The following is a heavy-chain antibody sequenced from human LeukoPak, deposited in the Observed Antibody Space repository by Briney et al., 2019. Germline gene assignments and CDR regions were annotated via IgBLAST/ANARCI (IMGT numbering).Heavy chain of an antibody. CDR1: GYSISSGYY. Sequence: SVTLSLSCTVSGYSISSGYYWGWIRQSPEKGLEWIGSIYQTSSTYYNPSLGGRVTVSVDMSKNQFSLRLTSVTAADTALYFCARGGGYYIYYFDYWGQGTLVTVSS. CDR3: ARGGGYYIYYFDY. D-gene: IGHD3-22*01. J-gene: IGHJ4*02. CDR2: IYQTSST. V-gene: IGHV4-38-2*02.